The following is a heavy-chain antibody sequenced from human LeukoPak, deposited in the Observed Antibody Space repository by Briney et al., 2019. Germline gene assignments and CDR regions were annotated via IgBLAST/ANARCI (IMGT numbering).Heavy chain of an antibody. D-gene: IGHD3-3*01. CDR1: GFTFSSYA. CDR2: ISYDGSNK. J-gene: IGHJ4*02. CDR3: ARELRFLEWLSRGFDY. V-gene: IGHV3-30-3*01. Sequence: GGSLRLSCAASGFTFSSYAMHWVRQAPGKGLGWVAVISYDGSNKYYADSVKGRFTISRDNSKNTLYLQMNSLRAEDTAVYYCARELRFLEWLSRGFDYWGQGTLVTVSS.